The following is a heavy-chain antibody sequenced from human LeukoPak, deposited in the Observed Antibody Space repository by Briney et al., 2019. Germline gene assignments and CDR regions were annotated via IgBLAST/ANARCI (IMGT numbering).Heavy chain of an antibody. D-gene: IGHD3/OR15-3a*01. CDR2: VYTSGST. CDR3: ARDWTGFYTSGNPLVYFDN. V-gene: IGHV4-4*07. J-gene: IGHJ4*02. Sequence: PSETLSLTCTVSGASISTYDWSWIRQPAGKGLEWVGRVYTSGSTNFNPSLKRPVTMSVDTCKNQFSLKVSSVTAADTAVYYCARDWTGFYTSGNPLVYFDNWGQGILITVSS. CDR1: GASISTYD.